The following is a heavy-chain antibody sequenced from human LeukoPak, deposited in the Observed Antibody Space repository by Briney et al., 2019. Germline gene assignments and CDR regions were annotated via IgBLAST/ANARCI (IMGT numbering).Heavy chain of an antibody. J-gene: IGHJ4*02. CDR1: GYTFTGYY. CDR3: ASYDYVWGSYRPGVDY. Sequence: ASVKVSXKASGYTFTGYYTHWVRQAPGQGLEWMGRINPNSGGTNYAQKFQGRVTMTRDTSISTAYMELSRLRSDDTAVYYCASYDYVWGSYRPGVDYWGQGTLVTVSS. CDR2: INPNSGGT. D-gene: IGHD3-16*02. V-gene: IGHV1-2*06.